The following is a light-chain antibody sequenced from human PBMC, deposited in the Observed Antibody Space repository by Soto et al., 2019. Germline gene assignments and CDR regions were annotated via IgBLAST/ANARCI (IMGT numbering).Light chain of an antibody. CDR1: QNIGSN. V-gene: IGKV3-15*01. CDR2: GAS. Sequence: EVVMTPSTATLSASPGERVILSCRASQNIGSNLAWYQQRPGQAPRLLMYGASTRATETPARFSGSGSATDFTLTISSLQSEDFAVYYCQHYNNWPPYTLGQGTKVDIK. CDR3: QHYNNWPPYT. J-gene: IGKJ2*01.